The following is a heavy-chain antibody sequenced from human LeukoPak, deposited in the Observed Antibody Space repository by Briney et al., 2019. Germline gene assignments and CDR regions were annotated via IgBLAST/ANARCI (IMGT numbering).Heavy chain of an antibody. CDR1: GGTFSSYA. CDR3: ARDHDSSGYYNI. V-gene: IGHV1-69*05. CDR2: IIPIFGTA. D-gene: IGHD3-22*01. Sequence: SVKVSCKASGGTFSSYAISWVRQAPGQGLEWMGRIIPIFGTANYAQKFQGRVTITTDESTSTAYMELSSLRSEDTAVHYCARDHDSSGYYNIWGQGTMVTVSS. J-gene: IGHJ3*02.